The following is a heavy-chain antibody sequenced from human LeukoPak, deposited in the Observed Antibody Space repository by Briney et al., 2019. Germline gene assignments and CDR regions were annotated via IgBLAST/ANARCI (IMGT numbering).Heavy chain of an antibody. Sequence: ASVKVSCTAPGYSFTTYYIHWVRQAPGQAPEWMGWINPNGGGTKYAQNFQGRVTMTRDTSITTVYMELSSLTFDDTAVYYCARDLRQQLILGWLDPWGQGTLVTVSS. CDR1: GYSFTTYY. D-gene: IGHD3/OR15-3a*01. J-gene: IGHJ5*02. CDR3: ARDLRQQLILGWLDP. V-gene: IGHV1-2*02. CDR2: INPNGGGT.